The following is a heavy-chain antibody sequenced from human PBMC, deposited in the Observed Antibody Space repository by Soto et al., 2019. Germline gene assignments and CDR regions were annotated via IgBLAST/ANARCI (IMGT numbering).Heavy chain of an antibody. CDR2: IYYSGST. D-gene: IGHD2-21*02. Sequence: SETLSLTCTVSGASINSGAYYWSWIRQVPGKGLEWIAYIYYSGSTYYNPSLKSRVSISLDTSKNQFSLNLSSVTAADTAVYYCAREPCGGDCYGYYYHGMYVWGQGTTVTAP. J-gene: IGHJ6*02. CDR3: AREPCGGDCYGYYYHGMYV. V-gene: IGHV4-31*03. CDR1: GASINSGAYY.